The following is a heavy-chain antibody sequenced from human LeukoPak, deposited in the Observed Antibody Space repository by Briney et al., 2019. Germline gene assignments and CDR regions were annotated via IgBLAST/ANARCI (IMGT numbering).Heavy chain of an antibody. CDR3: ARRGSYFGGFDY. V-gene: IGHV3-23*01. CDR1: GFTFSNND. Sequence: GGSLRLSCAASGFTFSNNDMSWVRPAPGEWMEWVSSISGSGDNTNYAASVKGRFTISRDNAKNRLFLQMNSLRVEDTAIYYCARRGSYFGGFDYWGQGTLVSVPS. J-gene: IGHJ4*02. D-gene: IGHD1-26*01. CDR2: ISGSGDNT.